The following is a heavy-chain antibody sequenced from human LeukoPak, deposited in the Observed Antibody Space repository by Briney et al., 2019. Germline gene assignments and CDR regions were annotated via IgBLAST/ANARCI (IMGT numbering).Heavy chain of an antibody. CDR3: AKARIAAAGTGAFDV. CDR2: FSASDGSA. Sequence: GGSLRLSCAASGFTLSSYGMTWVRQAPGKGVEGVSAFSASDGSAQYAESVRGRFTISRDNSKNTLYLQMDSLRAEDTAVYYCAKARIAAAGTGAFDVWGQGTTVTVSS. V-gene: IGHV3-23*01. J-gene: IGHJ3*01. CDR1: GFTLSSYG. D-gene: IGHD6-13*01.